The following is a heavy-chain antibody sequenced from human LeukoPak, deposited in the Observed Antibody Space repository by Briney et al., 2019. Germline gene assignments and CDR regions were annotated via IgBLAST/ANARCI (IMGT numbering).Heavy chain of an antibody. CDR3: VGYISWYYFDY. J-gene: IGHJ4*02. V-gene: IGHV3-30*03. CDR1: GFTFSSYA. D-gene: IGHD6-13*01. CDR2: TSYDGSNK. Sequence: PGRSLRLSCAASGFTFSSYAMHWVRQAPGKGLEWVAVTSYDGSNKYYADSVKGRFTISRDNSKNTLYLQMNSLRAEDTAVYYCVGYISWYYFDYWGQGTLVTVSS.